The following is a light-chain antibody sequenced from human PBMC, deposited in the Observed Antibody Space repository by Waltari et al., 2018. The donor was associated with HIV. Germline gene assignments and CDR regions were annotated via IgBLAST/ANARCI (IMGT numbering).Light chain of an antibody. V-gene: IGLV2-14*01. CDR2: EVS. Sequence: PGQSITISCTGTSSDVGGYNYVSWNQQHPGKAPNPRIYEVSNRPSGVSNRFSCSKSGNTASLTISGLQAEDEADYYCSSYTSSSTYVFGTGTKVTVL. CDR3: SSYTSSSTYV. J-gene: IGLJ1*01. CDR1: SSDVGGYNY.